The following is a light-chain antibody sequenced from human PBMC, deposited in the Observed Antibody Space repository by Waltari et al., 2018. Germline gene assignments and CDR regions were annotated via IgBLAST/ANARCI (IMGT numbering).Light chain of an antibody. J-gene: IGLJ3*02. CDR1: SSNVGDYNL. CDR2: EGN. V-gene: IGLV2-23*01. Sequence: QTALTQPVSASVAPGLSITIRSTGASSNVGDYNLVTWYQQHPGKAPKLMIYEGNKRPSGVSNRFSGSKSGNMASLTISGLQAEDEADYYCCSYAGSSAPRVFGGGTKLTVL. CDR3: CSYAGSSAPRV.